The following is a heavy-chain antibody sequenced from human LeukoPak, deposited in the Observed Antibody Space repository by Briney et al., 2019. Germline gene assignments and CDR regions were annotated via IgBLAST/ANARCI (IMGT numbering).Heavy chain of an antibody. CDR1: GYTFTSYA. V-gene: IGHV1-3*01. Sequence: ASVKVSCKASGYTFTSYAMHWVRQAPGQRLEWMGWINAGNGNTKYSQKFQGRVTITRDTSASTAYMELSGLRSEDTAVYYCARDVGGDYALALDYWGQGTLVTVSS. J-gene: IGHJ4*02. CDR2: INAGNGNT. CDR3: ARDVGGDYALALDY. D-gene: IGHD4-17*01.